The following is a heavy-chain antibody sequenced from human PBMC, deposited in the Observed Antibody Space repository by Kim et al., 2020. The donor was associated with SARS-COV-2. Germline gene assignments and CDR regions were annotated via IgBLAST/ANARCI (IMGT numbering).Heavy chain of an antibody. CDR2: MKASDGDT. CDR3: AREDRIRVVPTALDY. Sequence: ASVKVSCKTSGYILTTYHMHWVRQAPGQGLEWMGVMKASDGDTNYAQKFQGRITVTRDTSTGTVDMELRSLRSEDTAVYYCAREDRIRVVPTALDYWGQGTLVAVSS. J-gene: IGHJ4*02. D-gene: IGHD2-2*01. V-gene: IGHV1-46*01. CDR1: GYILTTYH.